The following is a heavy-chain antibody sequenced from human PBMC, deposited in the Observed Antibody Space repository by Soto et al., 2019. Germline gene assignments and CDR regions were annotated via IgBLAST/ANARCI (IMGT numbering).Heavy chain of an antibody. CDR1: GFTFSSYA. V-gene: IGHV3-30-3*01. CDR3: ARVYGESDYYYYGMDV. CDR2: ISYDGSNK. D-gene: IGHD4-17*01. Sequence: GGSLRLSCAASGFTFSSYAMHWVRQAPGKGLEWVAVISYDGSNKYYADSVKGRFTISRDNSKNTLYLQMNSLRAEDTAVYYCARVYGESDYYYYGMDVWGQGTTVTVSS. J-gene: IGHJ6*02.